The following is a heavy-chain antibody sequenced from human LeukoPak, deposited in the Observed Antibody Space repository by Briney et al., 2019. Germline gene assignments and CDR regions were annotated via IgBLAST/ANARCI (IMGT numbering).Heavy chain of an antibody. CDR1: GFTFSSYW. V-gene: IGHV3-23*01. D-gene: IGHD2-2*01. CDR3: ARESRSGFCSSISCYDY. CDR2: ISGSGGST. J-gene: IGHJ4*02. Sequence: GGSLRLSCAASGFTFSSYWMNWVRQAPGKGLEWVSAISGSGGSTYYADSVKGRFTISRDNSKDTLYLQMNSLRAEDTAVYYCARESRSGFCSSISCYDYWGQGTLVTVSS.